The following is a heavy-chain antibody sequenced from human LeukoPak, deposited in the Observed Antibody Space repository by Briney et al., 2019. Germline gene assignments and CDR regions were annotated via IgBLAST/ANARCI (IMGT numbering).Heavy chain of an antibody. CDR2: INNSGFT. CDR1: GVSITNYY. CDR3: ARRRWRDAFDI. Sequence: SETLSLTCTVSGVSITNYYWSWIRQPAGRGLECIGRINNSGFTYYNPSLKSRVTMSVDTSKNQFSLKLSSVTAADTAVYYCARRRWRDAFDIWGQGTMVTVSS. J-gene: IGHJ3*02. D-gene: IGHD4-23*01. V-gene: IGHV4-4*07.